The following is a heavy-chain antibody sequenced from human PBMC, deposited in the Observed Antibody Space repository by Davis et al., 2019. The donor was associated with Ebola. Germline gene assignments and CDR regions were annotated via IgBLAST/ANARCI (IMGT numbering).Heavy chain of an antibody. CDR2: IYYSGST. Sequence: PSETLSLTCTVSSGSISSYYWSWIRQPPGKGLEWIGYIYYSGSTNYNPSLKSRVTISVDTSKNQFSLKLSSVTAADTAVYYCARLARTSRYYYGMDVWGQGTTVTVSS. CDR3: ARLARTSRYYYGMDV. D-gene: IGHD2-2*01. V-gene: IGHV4-59*08. J-gene: IGHJ6*02. CDR1: SGSISSYY.